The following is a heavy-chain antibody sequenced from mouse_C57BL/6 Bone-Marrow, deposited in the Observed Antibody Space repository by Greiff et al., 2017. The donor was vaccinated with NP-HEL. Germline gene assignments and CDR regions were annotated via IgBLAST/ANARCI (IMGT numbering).Heavy chain of an antibody. CDR3: ASHYYGSHWYFDV. V-gene: IGHV14-2*01. CDR1: GFNIKDYY. Sequence: VQLKQSGAELVKPGASVKLSCTASGFNIKDYYMHWVKQRTEQGLEWIGRIDPEDGETKYAPNFQGKATITADTSSNTAYLQLSSLTSEDTAVYYCASHYYGSHWYFDVWGTGTTVTVSS. J-gene: IGHJ1*03. CDR2: IDPEDGET. D-gene: IGHD1-1*01.